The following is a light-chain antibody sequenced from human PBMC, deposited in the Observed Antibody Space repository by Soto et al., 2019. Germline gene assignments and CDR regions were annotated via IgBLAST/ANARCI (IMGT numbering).Light chain of an antibody. CDR2: DDT. V-gene: IGLV2-14*03. CDR3: SSYTSSSTVV. Sequence: QSVLTQPASVSGSPGQSITISCTGTSSDVGAYRYVSWYQQHPGKVPKLMIYDDTNRPSGVSNRFSGSKSGNTASLIISGLQAEDEADYYCSSYTSSSTVVFGGGTKLTVL. J-gene: IGLJ2*01. CDR1: SSDVGAYRY.